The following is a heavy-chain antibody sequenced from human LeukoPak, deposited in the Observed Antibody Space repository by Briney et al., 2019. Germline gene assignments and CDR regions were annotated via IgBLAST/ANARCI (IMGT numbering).Heavy chain of an antibody. CDR3: ARWTYDSSGYLFDY. CDR2: IYYSGST. V-gene: IGHV4-59*12. D-gene: IGHD3-22*01. Sequence: PSETLSLTCTVSGGSISSYYWSWIRQPPGKGLEWIGYIYYSGSTNYNPSLKSRVTISVDTSKNQFSLKLSSVTAADTAVYYCARWTYDSSGYLFDYWGQGTLVTVSS. J-gene: IGHJ4*02. CDR1: GGSISSYY.